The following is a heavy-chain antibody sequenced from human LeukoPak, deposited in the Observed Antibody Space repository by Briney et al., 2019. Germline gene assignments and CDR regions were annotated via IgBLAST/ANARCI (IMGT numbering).Heavy chain of an antibody. D-gene: IGHD2-21*02. J-gene: IGHJ4*02. V-gene: IGHV4-59*08. CDR1: GGSISSYY. CDR3: ARLTVVTAPKYYFDY. Sequence: SETLSLTCTVSGGSISSYYWSWIRQPPGKGLEWIGYIYYSGSTNYNPSLKSRVTISVDTSKNQFSLKLSSVTAADTAVYYCARLTVVTAPKYYFDYWGQGTLVTVSS. CDR2: IYYSGST.